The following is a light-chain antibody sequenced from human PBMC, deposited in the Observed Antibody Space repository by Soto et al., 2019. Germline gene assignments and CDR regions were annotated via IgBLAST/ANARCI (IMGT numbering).Light chain of an antibody. Sequence: EIVLTQSPGTLSLSPGERAILSCRASQSVSNNSLAWYQQKPGQAPRLLIYGASSRATGIPDRFSGSGSGTDFTLTVSRLEPEDFAVYYCQQYGSFSRTFGQGTRLEIK. CDR3: QQYGSFSRT. J-gene: IGKJ5*01. V-gene: IGKV3-20*01. CDR2: GAS. CDR1: QSVSNNS.